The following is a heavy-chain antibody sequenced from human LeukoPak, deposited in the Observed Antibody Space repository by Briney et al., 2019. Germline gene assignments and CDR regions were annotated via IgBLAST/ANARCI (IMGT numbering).Heavy chain of an antibody. V-gene: IGHV3-23*01. CDR3: AKDRGVVGASVGAFDY. D-gene: IGHD1-26*01. CDR1: GFTFRNHA. J-gene: IGHJ4*02. CDR2: ISGSREDT. Sequence: GGSLRLFCAASGFTFRNHAMNWVREAPGEGLEWVSLISGSREDTYYADSVEGRFTISRDNSENTLYLHKNTLRGEDTSVCLCAKDRGVVGASVGAFDYWGQGTLVTVSS.